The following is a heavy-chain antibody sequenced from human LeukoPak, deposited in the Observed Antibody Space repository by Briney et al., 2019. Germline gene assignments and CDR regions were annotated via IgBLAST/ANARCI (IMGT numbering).Heavy chain of an antibody. CDR1: GFTFSSNA. J-gene: IGHJ4*02. D-gene: IGHD3-3*01. Sequence: PGGSLRLSCAASGFTFSSNAMHWVRQAPGKGLEYVSAISSNGGSTYYANSVKGRFTISRDNSKNTLYLQMGSLRAEDMAVYYCASSSILEWLGFDYWGQGTLVTVSS. CDR3: ASSSILEWLGFDY. V-gene: IGHV3-64*01. CDR2: ISSNGGST.